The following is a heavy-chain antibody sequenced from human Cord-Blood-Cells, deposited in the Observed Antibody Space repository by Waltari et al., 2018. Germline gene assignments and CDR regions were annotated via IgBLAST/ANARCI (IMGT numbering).Heavy chain of an antibody. CDR1: GYPLTELS. D-gene: IGHD3-22*01. CDR2: FDPEDGET. CDR3: ATHSEYYDSSGYYYYGMDV. V-gene: IGHV1-24*01. J-gene: IGHJ6*02. Sequence: QVQLVQSGAEVKKPGASVKVSCKVSGYPLTELSMHWVRQAPGKGLEWMGGFDPEDGETIYAQKVQGRVTMTEDTSTDTAYMELSSLRSEDTAVYYCATHSEYYDSSGYYYYGMDVWGQGTTVTVSS.